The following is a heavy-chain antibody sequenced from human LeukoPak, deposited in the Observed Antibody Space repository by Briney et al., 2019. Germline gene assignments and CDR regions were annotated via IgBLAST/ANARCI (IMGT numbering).Heavy chain of an antibody. Sequence: PAGSLRLSCAASAFTFSSYAMSWVRQAPGKGLEWVSAISGSGGSTYYADSVKGRFTISRDDSKNTLYLQMNSLRAEDTAVYYCAKGSGSYYYAFDIWGQGTMVTVSS. D-gene: IGHD1-26*01. J-gene: IGHJ3*02. CDR3: AKGSGSYYYAFDI. CDR1: AFTFSSYA. V-gene: IGHV3-23*01. CDR2: ISGSGGST.